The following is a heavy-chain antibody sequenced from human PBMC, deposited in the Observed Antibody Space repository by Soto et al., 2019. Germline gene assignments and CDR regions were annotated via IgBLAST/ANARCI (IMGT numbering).Heavy chain of an antibody. V-gene: IGHV1-69*13. CDR3: ARVGYYYDSSGPFDY. CDR1: GGTFSSYA. Sequence: SVKVSCKASGGTFSSYAISWVRQALGQGLEWMGGIIPIFGTANYAQKFQGRVTITADESTSTAYMELSSLRSEDTAVYYCARVGYYYDSSGPFDYWGQGTLVTV. CDR2: IIPIFGTA. J-gene: IGHJ4*02. D-gene: IGHD3-22*01.